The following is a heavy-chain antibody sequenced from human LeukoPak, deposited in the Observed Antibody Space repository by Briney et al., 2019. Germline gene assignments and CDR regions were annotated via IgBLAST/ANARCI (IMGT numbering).Heavy chain of an antibody. CDR1: GFTFSSYA. CDR3: AKGRRDGYNYDY. D-gene: IGHD5-24*01. CDR2: ISAGGGST. V-gene: IGHV3-23*01. J-gene: IGHJ4*02. Sequence: GGSLRLSCAASGFTFSSYAMSWVRQAPGKGLEWVSAISAGGGSTYYADSGKGRFTISRDSSENTLYLQMNSLRAEDTAVYYCAKGRRDGYNYDYWGQGTPVTVSS.